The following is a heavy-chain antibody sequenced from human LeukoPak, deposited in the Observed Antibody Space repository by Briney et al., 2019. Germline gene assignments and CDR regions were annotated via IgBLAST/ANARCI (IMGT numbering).Heavy chain of an antibody. CDR2: MNPNSGNT. CDR1: GYTFTSYD. V-gene: IGHV1-8*01. D-gene: IGHD3-3*01. CDR3: AGGLEGQYYDFWSGYYTGNWFDP. J-gene: IGHJ5*02. Sequence: ASVKVSRKASGYTFTSYDINWVRQATGQGLEWMGWMNPNSGNTGYAQKFQGRVTMTRNTPISTAYMELSSLRSEDTAVYYCAGGLEGQYYDFWSGYYTGNWFDPWGQGTLVTVSS.